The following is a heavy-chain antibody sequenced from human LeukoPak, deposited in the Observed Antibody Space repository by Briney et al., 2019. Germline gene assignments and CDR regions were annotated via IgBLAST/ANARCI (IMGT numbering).Heavy chain of an antibody. V-gene: IGHV4-34*01. CDR2: INHSGST. Sequence: PSETLCLTCAVYGGSFSGYYWSWIRQPPGKGLEWIGEINHSGSTNYNPSLKSRVTISVDTSKNQFSLKLSSVTAADTAVYYCAGSGLATIMSYWGQGTLVTVSS. D-gene: IGHD5-12*01. J-gene: IGHJ4*02. CDR1: GGSFSGYY. CDR3: AGSGLATIMSY.